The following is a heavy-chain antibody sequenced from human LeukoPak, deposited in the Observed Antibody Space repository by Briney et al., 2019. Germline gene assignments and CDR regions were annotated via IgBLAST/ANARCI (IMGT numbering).Heavy chain of an antibody. CDR2: IYTSGST. Sequence: SQTLSLTCTVSGSSISSGSYYWTWIRQPAGKGLEWIGRIYTSGSTNYNPSLKSRVTISVGTSKNQFSLKLSSVTAADTAVYYCASSIAATGDYWGQGTLVTVSS. V-gene: IGHV4-61*02. D-gene: IGHD6-13*01. CDR1: GSSISSGSYY. CDR3: ASSIAATGDY. J-gene: IGHJ4*02.